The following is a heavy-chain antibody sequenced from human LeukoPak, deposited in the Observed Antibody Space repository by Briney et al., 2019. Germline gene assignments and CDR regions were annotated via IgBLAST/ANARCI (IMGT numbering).Heavy chain of an antibody. Sequence: GGSLRLSCAASGFTLSSYEMNWVRQAPGKGLEWVSYISNSGSTIYYADSVKGRFTISRDNSKNTLYLKMNSLGAEDTAVYYCAKAGSGSSRYYFDYWGQGTLVTVSS. CDR2: ISNSGSTI. CDR1: GFTLSSYE. CDR3: AKAGSGSSRYYFDY. J-gene: IGHJ4*02. D-gene: IGHD1-26*01. V-gene: IGHV3-48*03.